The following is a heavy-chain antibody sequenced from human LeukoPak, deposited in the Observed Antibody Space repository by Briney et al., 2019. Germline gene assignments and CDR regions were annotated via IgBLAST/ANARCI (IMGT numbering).Heavy chain of an antibody. D-gene: IGHD3-16*01. CDR2: ISSNSDNT. V-gene: IGHV1-18*01. CDR1: GYTLTSYG. CDR3: ARDWGSIKVITDY. J-gene: IGHJ4*02. Sequence: GASVKVSCKASGYTLTSYGISWVRQGPGQGLEWVGWISSNSDNTNYAQKFQGRVTMTTDTSTSTAYMELRSLRSDDTAVYYCARDWGSIKVITDYWGQGTLVTVSS.